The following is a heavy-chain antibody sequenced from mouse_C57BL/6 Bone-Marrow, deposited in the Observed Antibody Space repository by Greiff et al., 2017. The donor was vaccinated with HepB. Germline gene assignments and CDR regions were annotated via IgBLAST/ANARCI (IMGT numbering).Heavy chain of an antibody. Sequence: EVKLVESGGGLVQPGGSLKLSCAASGFTFSDYYMYWVRQTPEKRLEWVAYISNGGGSTYYPDTVKGRFTISRDNAKNTLYLQMSRLKSEDTAMYYCARPYDGYYDYAMDYWGQGTSVTVSS. J-gene: IGHJ4*01. CDR3: ARPYDGYYDYAMDY. CDR2: ISNGGGST. V-gene: IGHV5-12*01. CDR1: GFTFSDYY. D-gene: IGHD2-3*01.